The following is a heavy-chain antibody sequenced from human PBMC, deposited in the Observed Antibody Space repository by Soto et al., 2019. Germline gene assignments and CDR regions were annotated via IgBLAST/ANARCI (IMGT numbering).Heavy chain of an antibody. Sequence: EVQLLESGGGLVQPGGSLRLSCAASGFTFSSYAMSWVRQAPGKGLEWVSAISGSGGSTYYADSVKGRFTISRDNSKKTLYLQMNSLRAEDTAVYYCAKDLDRYYYCSGSYHYYFDYWGQGTLVTVSS. CDR2: ISGSGGST. J-gene: IGHJ4*02. CDR1: GFTFSSYA. D-gene: IGHD3-10*01. CDR3: AKDLDRYYYCSGSYHYYFDY. V-gene: IGHV3-23*01.